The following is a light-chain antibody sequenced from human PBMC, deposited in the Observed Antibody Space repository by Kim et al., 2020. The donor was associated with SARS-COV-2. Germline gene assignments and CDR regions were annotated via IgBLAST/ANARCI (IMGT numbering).Light chain of an antibody. Sequence: QPVLTQPPSASASLGASVTLTCTLSSGYSNYKVDWYQQRPGKGPRFVMRVGTGGIVGSKGDGIPDRFSVLGSGLNRYLTIKNIQEEDESDYHCGADHGSGSSFVPVVFGGGTQLTVL. V-gene: IGLV9-49*01. CDR1: SGYSNYK. J-gene: IGLJ2*01. CDR3: GADHGSGSSFVPVV. CDR2: VGTGGIVG.